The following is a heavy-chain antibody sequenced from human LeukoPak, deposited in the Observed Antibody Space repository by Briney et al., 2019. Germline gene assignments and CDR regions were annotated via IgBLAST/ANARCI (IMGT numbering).Heavy chain of an antibody. D-gene: IGHD4-17*01. Sequence: GGSLRLSCAASGFTFSSYGMHWVRQAPGKGLECVALIWYDGSKKFYTDSVKGRFTISRDNSKNTLYLQMNGLRAEDTAVYYCARDEAVMTTVLSDAFDIWGQGTMVTVSS. J-gene: IGHJ3*02. V-gene: IGHV3-33*01. CDR3: ARDEAVMTTVLSDAFDI. CDR2: IWYDGSKK. CDR1: GFTFSSYG.